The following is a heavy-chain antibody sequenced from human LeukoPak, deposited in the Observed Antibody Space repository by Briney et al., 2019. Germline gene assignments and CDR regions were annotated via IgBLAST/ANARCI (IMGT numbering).Heavy chain of an antibody. CDR2: VDPEDGET. CDR1: GYTFIDYY. D-gene: IGHD6-13*01. J-gene: IGHJ5*02. V-gene: IGHV1-69-2*01. Sequence: ASVKVSCKVSGYTFIDYYMRWVQQAPGKGLEWMGLVDPEDGETIYAEKFQGRLTITADTSTDTAYMELSSLRSEDTAIYYCARATDKGQQLGRGWFDPWGQGTLVTVSS. CDR3: ARATDKGQQLGRGWFDP.